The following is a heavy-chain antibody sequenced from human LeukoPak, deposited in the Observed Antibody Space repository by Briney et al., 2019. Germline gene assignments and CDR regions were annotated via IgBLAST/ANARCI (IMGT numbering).Heavy chain of an antibody. V-gene: IGHV3-23*01. D-gene: IGHD1-14*01. Sequence: QAGGSLRLSCAASGFTFNNYAMNWVRQAPGKGLEWVSVISGSGGTTYYADSVKGRFTISRDSSKNTLYLQMNSLRAEDKAVYYCAKVSGGGLYYDGMDVWGQGTTVTVSS. CDR2: ISGSGGTT. CDR3: AKVSGGGLYYDGMDV. J-gene: IGHJ6*02. CDR1: GFTFNNYA.